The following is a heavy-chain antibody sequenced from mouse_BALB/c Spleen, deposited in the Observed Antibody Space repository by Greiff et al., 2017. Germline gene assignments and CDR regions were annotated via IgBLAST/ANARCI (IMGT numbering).Heavy chain of an antibody. CDR3: ARNGYDYDEAMDY. D-gene: IGHD2-4*01. V-gene: IGHV2-6-7*01. CDR2: IWGDGST. Sequence: VKLMESGPGLVAPSQSLSITCTVSGFSLTGYGVNWVRQPPGKGLEWLGMIWGDGSTDYNSALKSRLSISKDNSKSQVFLKMNSLQTDDTARYYCARNGYDYDEAMDYWGQGTSVTVSS. CDR1: GFSLTGYG. J-gene: IGHJ4*01.